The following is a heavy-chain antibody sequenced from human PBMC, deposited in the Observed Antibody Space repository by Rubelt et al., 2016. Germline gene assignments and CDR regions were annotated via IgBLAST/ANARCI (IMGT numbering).Heavy chain of an antibody. J-gene: IGHJ3*02. V-gene: IGHV4-34*01. CDR1: GGSFSGYY. CDR2: IYHSGST. D-gene: IGHD4-17*01. Sequence: QVQLQQWGAGLLKPSETLSLTCAVYGGSFSGYYWSWIRQPPGKGLEWIGSIYHSGSTYYNPSLKSRVTISVDTSKNQFSLKLSSVTAADTAVYYCARHIKTTVTTGYAFDIWGQGTMVTVSS. CDR3: ARHIKTTVTTGYAFDI.